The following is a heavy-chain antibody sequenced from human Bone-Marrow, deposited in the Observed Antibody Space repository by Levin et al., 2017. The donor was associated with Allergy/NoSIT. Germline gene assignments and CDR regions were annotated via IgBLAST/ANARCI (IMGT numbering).Heavy chain of an antibody. Sequence: GESLKISCKGSGYSFTSYWIGWVRQMPGKGLEWMGIIYPGDSDTRYSPSFQGQVTISADKSISTAYLQWSSLKASDTAMYYCARQSYCSGGSCYLAHWGQGTLVTVSS. CDR1: GYSFTSYW. CDR3: ARQSYCSGGSCYLAH. D-gene: IGHD2-15*01. J-gene: IGHJ4*02. CDR2: IYPGDSDT. V-gene: IGHV5-51*01.